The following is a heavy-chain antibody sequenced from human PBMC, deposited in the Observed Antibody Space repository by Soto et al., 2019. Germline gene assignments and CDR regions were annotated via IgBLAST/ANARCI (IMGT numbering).Heavy chain of an antibody. CDR1: GFTFTGYY. CDR3: TREARGYSYGPLGY. Sequence: QGQLVQSGAEVKKPGASVKVSCKTSGFTFTGYYLHWVRQAPGQGLEWMGWSNPNSGDTKYAQTLQGRVTLTRDRSITTAYMELSRLRSDDTAMYFCTREARGYSYGPLGYWGQGTLVTVSS. J-gene: IGHJ4*02. CDR2: SNPNSGDT. D-gene: IGHD5-18*01. V-gene: IGHV1-2*02.